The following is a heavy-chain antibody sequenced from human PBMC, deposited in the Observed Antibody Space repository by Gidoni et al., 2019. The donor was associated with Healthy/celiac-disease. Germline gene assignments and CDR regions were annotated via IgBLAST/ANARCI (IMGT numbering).Heavy chain of an antibody. CDR3: ARDYTYYYYYMDV. J-gene: IGHJ6*03. V-gene: IGHV3-48*03. Sequence: EVQLVESGGGLVQPGGSLRLSCAASGFTFSSYEMNWVRRAPGKGLEWVSYISSSGSTIYYADSVKGRFTISRDNAKNSLYLQMNSLRAEDTAVYYCARDYTYYYYYMDVWGKGTTVTVSS. CDR2: ISSSGSTI. CDR1: GFTFSSYE. D-gene: IGHD2-8*01.